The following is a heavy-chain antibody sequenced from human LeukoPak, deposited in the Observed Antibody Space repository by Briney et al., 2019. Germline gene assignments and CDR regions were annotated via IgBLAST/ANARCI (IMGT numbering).Heavy chain of an antibody. Sequence: GGSLRLSCAASGFTVSSNYMSWVRQAPGKGLEWVSSISSSSSYIYYADSVKGRFTISRDNAKNSLYLQMNSLRAEDTAVYYCARDYGDPDYWGQGTLVTVSS. D-gene: IGHD4-17*01. V-gene: IGHV3-21*01. CDR2: ISSSSSYI. CDR3: ARDYGDPDY. J-gene: IGHJ4*02. CDR1: GFTVSSNY.